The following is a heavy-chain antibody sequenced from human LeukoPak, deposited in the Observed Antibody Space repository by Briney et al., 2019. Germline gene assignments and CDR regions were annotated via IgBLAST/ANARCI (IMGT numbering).Heavy chain of an antibody. CDR2: INHSGST. Sequence: SETLSLTCAVYGGSFSGYYWSWIRQPPGKGLEWIGEINHSGSTNYNPSLKSRVTMLVDMSKNQFSLKLSSVTAADTAVYYCARGDDSSGYYPQDAFDIWGQGTMVTVSS. CDR1: GGSFSGYY. V-gene: IGHV4-34*01. D-gene: IGHD3-22*01. CDR3: ARGDDSSGYYPQDAFDI. J-gene: IGHJ3*02.